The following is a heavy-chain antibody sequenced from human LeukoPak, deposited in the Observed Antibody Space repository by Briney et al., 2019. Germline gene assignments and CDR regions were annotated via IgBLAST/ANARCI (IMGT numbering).Heavy chain of an antibody. CDR1: GGSISSCSYY. V-gene: IGHV4-39*06. CDR3: ARDAVSYGYGSRDWFDP. D-gene: IGHD5-18*01. Sequence: SETLSLTCTVSGGSISSCSYYWGWIRQPPGKGLEWIRSIYCSGSTYYNPSRKSRLTISVDTSKNQSTLKLSSVTAADTAVYYCARDAVSYGYGSRDWFDPWGQGTLVTVSS. CDR2: IYCSGST. J-gene: IGHJ5*02.